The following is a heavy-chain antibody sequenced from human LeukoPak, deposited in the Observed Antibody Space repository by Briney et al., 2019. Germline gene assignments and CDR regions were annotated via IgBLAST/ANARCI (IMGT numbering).Heavy chain of an antibody. CDR3: ARDRSSSGYRESDY. V-gene: IGHV3-30*04. Sequence: GGSLRLSCAASRFIFSSYALHWVRQAPGKGLEWVAVISFDGNDKCYADSVKGRFTISRDNSKNTLYLQMNSLRTEDTAVYYCARDRSSSGYRESDYWGQGTLVTVSS. D-gene: IGHD3-22*01. CDR1: RFIFSSYA. CDR2: ISFDGNDK. J-gene: IGHJ4*02.